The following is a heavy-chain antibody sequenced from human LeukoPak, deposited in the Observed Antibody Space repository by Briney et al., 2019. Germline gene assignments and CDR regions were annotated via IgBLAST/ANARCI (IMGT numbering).Heavy chain of an antibody. CDR3: ARDFAAAVG. V-gene: IGHV3-7*01. CDR1: GFTFSNYW. D-gene: IGHD6-13*01. Sequence: GRSLRLSCAASGFTFSNYWMSWVRQAPGKGLEWVANIKQDGSEAYYVDSVRGRFIVSRDNAKNSVFLQMNSLRAEDTAVYYCARDFAAAVGWGQGTLVTVSS. CDR2: IKQDGSEA. J-gene: IGHJ4*02.